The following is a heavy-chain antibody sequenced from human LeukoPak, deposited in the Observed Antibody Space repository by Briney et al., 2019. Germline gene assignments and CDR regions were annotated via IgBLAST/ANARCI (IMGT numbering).Heavy chain of an antibody. CDR3: TREGCGGDCYKY. CDR2: IRSRNYGGTA. V-gene: IGHV3-49*04. Sequence: GGSLRLSCIGSGFSFGDYVMGWVRQAPGKGLEWVGLIRSRNYGGTADYAASVKGRFTILRDDSKSIAYLQMNSLNTEDTAVYYCTREGCGGDCYKYWGQGTLVSVSS. D-gene: IGHD2-21*02. CDR1: GFSFGDYV. J-gene: IGHJ4*02.